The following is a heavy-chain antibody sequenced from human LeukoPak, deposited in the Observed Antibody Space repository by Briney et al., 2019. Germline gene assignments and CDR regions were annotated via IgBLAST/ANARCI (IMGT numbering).Heavy chain of an antibody. CDR3: ARGAFD. J-gene: IGHJ4*02. CDR2: IYTGGST. CDR1: GFTVSSNN. V-gene: IGHV3-53*01. Sequence: GGSLRLSCAASGFTVSSNNMNWVRQAPGKGLEWVSIIYTGGSTYYADSVKGRFTISRDNSKNTLYPQMNSLRAEDTAVYYCARGAFDWGQGTLVTVSS.